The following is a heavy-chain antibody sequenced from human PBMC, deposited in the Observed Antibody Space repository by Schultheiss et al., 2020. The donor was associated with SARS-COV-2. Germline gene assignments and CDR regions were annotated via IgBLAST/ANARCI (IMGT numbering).Heavy chain of an antibody. Sequence: GGSLRLSCAASGFTFSSYAMHWVRQAPGKGLEWVAVISYDGSNKYYADSVKGRFTISRDNSKNTLYLQMNSLRAEDTAVSYCARDHPLYYYDSRPPGGRGYGMDVWGQGTTVTVSS. CDR2: ISYDGSNK. D-gene: IGHD3-22*01. J-gene: IGHJ6*02. CDR3: ARDHPLYYYDSRPPGGRGYGMDV. V-gene: IGHV3-30-3*01. CDR1: GFTFSSYA.